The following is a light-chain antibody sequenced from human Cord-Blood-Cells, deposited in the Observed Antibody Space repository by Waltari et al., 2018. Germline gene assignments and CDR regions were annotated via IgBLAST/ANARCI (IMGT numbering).Light chain of an antibody. Sequence: DIKWTQLPFSLSVSVGDRVNTTCRASQSISSYLNWYQQKPGNAPKLLIYAASSLQSGVPSRFSGSGSGTDFTLTISSLQPEDFATDYCQQSYSTPYSFGQGTKLEFK. J-gene: IGKJ2*03. CDR3: QQSYSTPYS. CDR2: AAS. CDR1: QSISSY. V-gene: IGKV1-39*01.